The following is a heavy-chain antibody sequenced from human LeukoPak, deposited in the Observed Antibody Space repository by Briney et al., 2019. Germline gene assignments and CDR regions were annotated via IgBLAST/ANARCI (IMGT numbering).Heavy chain of an antibody. J-gene: IGHJ3*01. CDR3: GMSGDRVPLQDDVFDV. Sequence: GESLKISCKVSGYSFTSYCIGWVRQMPGKGLEWMGIIYPGDSGPTYSPSFQGQVTISVDKSINTAYLQWNSLQASDTAMYYCGMSGDRVPLQDDVFDVWGQGIMVTVST. CDR1: GYSFTSYC. D-gene: IGHD1-26*01. V-gene: IGHV5-51*01. CDR2: IYPGDSGP.